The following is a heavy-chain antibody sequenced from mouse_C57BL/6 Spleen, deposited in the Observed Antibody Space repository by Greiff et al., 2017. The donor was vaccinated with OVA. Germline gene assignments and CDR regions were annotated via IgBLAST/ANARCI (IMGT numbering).Heavy chain of an antibody. Sequence: LQQSGGGLVQPGGSLKLSCAASGFTFSDYYMYWVRQTPEKRLEWVAYISNGGGSTYYPDTVKGRFTISRDNAKNTLYLQMSRLKSEDTAMYYCARHPLLRGAMDYWGQGTSVTVSS. D-gene: IGHD1-1*01. V-gene: IGHV5-12*01. CDR3: ARHPLLRGAMDY. J-gene: IGHJ4*01. CDR2: ISNGGGST. CDR1: GFTFSDYY.